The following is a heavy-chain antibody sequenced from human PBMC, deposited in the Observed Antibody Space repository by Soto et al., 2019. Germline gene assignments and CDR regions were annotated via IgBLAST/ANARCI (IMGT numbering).Heavy chain of an antibody. Sequence: EVQLLESGGGLVQPGGCLRLYCAASGFTFNNYAMTWVRQAPGKGLEWVSGISGGGDSTSYADSVKGRFTVSIDGSKNSLYLQMGSLRAEDTALYYCAKGRGGSGSLTPRVDFWGQGTLVTVSS. CDR3: AKGRGGSGSLTPRVDF. CDR2: ISGGGDST. CDR1: GFTFNNYA. J-gene: IGHJ4*02. V-gene: IGHV3-23*01. D-gene: IGHD3-10*01.